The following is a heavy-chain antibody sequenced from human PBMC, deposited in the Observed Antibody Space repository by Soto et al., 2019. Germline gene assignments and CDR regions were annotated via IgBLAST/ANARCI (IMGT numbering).Heavy chain of an antibody. D-gene: IGHD2-8*01. CDR1: GFTFSSYW. Sequence: EVQLVESGGGLVQPGGSLRLSCAASGFTFSSYWMSWVRQAPGKGLEWVANIKQDGSEKYYVDSVKGRFTISRDNSKNSLYLQMNSLRAEDTAVYYCARVVGYCTNDVCSENSYYFDFWGQGTLVTVSS. J-gene: IGHJ4*02. V-gene: IGHV3-7*01. CDR2: IKQDGSEK. CDR3: ARVVGYCTNDVCSENSYYFDF.